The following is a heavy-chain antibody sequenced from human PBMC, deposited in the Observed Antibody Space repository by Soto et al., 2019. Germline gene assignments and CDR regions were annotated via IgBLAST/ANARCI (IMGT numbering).Heavy chain of an antibody. CDR3: AKALPMGTMVRGASQV. CDR1: GFTFSSYA. J-gene: IGHJ4*02. D-gene: IGHD3-10*01. Sequence: PGGSLRLSCAASGFTFSSYAMSWVRQAPGKGLEWVSAISGSGGSTYYADSVKGRFTISRDNSKNTLYLQMNSLRAEDTAVYYCAKALPMGTMVRGASQVWGQGTLVTVSS. V-gene: IGHV3-23*01. CDR2: ISGSGGST.